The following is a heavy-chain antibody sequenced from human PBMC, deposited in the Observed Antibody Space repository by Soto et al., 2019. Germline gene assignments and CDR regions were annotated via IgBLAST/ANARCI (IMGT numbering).Heavy chain of an antibody. CDR2: ISHDGETE. CDR3: AKWDSRSSWFAIDC. J-gene: IGHJ4*02. D-gene: IGHD6-13*01. V-gene: IGHV3-30*18. CDR1: GFTFDSFG. Sequence: QVQLVESGGGLFQPGTSLRLSCAASGFTFDSFGIHWVRQAPGKGLEWLAAISHDGETEYYADSVKGRFTVSRDSPKNTAFLQMFSLRAEDTATYYCAKWDSRSSWFAIDCLGQGSQVTVSS.